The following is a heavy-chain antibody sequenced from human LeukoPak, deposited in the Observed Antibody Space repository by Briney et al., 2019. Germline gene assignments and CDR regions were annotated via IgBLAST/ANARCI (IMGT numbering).Heavy chain of an antibody. CDR2: IYYSGST. V-gene: IGHV4-39*07. J-gene: IGHJ6*03. D-gene: IGHD1-26*01. CDR3: AGDPQLRTRSYYYYYMDV. Sequence: SETLSLTCTVSGGSISSSSYYWGWIRQPPGKGLEWIGSIYYSGSTYYNPSLKSRVTISVDTSKNQFSLKLSSVTAADTAVYYCAGDPQLRTRSYYYYYMDVWGKGTTVTVSS. CDR1: GGSISSSSYY.